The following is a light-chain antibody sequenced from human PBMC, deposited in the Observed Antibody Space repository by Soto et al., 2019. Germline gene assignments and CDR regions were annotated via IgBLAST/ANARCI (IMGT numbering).Light chain of an antibody. CDR1: QSVSSN. V-gene: IGKV3-15*01. J-gene: IGKJ2*01. CDR2: DAS. CDR3: RQDSYWYT. Sequence: EIVMTQSPATLSVSPGERATLSCRASQSVSSNLACYQQKPGQSPRLLFYDASTRATGIPARLSGSAAGTAFTPANSSLRHEDLAVYGCRQDSYWYTVGQGPKLEIK.